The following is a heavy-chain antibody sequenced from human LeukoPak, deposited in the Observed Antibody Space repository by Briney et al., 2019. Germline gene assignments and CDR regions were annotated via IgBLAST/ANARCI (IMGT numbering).Heavy chain of an antibody. CDR1: GGTFSSYA. V-gene: IGHV1-69*05. CDR2: IIPIFGTA. D-gene: IGHD2-15*01. J-gene: IGHJ6*03. CDR3: ARLTPYYYYTDV. Sequence: VASVKVSCKASGGTFSSYAISWVRQAPGQGLEWMGGIIPIFGTANYAQKFQGRVTITTDESTSTAYMELSSLRSEDTAVYYCARLTPYYYYTDVWGKGTTVTVSS.